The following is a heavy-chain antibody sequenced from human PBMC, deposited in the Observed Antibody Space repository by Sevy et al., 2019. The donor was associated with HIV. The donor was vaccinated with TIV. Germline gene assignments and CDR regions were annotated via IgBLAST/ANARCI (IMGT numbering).Heavy chain of an antibody. V-gene: IGHV4-30-4*02. D-gene: IGHD3-10*01. CDR1: GGSISSGDYY. J-gene: IGHJ6*02. CDR2: IYYSGST. Sequence: SDTLSLTCTVSGGSISSGDYYWSWIRQPPGKGLEWIGYIYYSGSTYYNPSLKSRVTISVDTSKNQFSLKLSSVTAADTAVYYCARYRSSGSYYPRHGMDVWGQGTTVTVSS. CDR3: ARYRSSGSYYPRHGMDV.